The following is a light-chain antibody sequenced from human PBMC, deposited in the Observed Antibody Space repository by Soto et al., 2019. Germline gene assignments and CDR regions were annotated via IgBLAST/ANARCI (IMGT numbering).Light chain of an antibody. CDR2: GAS. Sequence: EVVLTQSPGTLSLSPGERATLSCRASQSVSSSYLVWYQQKPGQAPRLLIYGASSRATGIPDRFSGSGSGTDFTLTISSLEPEDFAVYYCQQYGSSRTFGQGTKVEIK. CDR3: QQYGSSRT. CDR1: QSVSSSY. J-gene: IGKJ1*01. V-gene: IGKV3-20*01.